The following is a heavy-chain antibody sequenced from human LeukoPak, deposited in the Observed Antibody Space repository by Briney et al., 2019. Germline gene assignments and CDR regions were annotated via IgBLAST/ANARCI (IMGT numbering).Heavy chain of an antibody. V-gene: IGHV3-53*01. D-gene: IGHD3-10*01. CDR2: IFSGGST. CDR1: GFTVSSNY. Sequence: GGSLRLSCAASGFTVSSNYMSWVRQAPGKGLEWVSVIFSGGSTYYADSVKGRFTISRDNSRNTLYLQMNSLRAEDTAVYYCARYYYGSGSYSFADYWGQGTLVIVSS. CDR3: ARYYYGSGSYSFADY. J-gene: IGHJ4*02.